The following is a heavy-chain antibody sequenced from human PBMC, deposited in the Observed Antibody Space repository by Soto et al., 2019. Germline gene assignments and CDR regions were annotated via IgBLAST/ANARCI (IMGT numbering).Heavy chain of an antibody. J-gene: IGHJ5*02. CDR1: GFTFSSSG. CDR2: IVVGSGNT. CDR3: AAHVAPTDPYNWFKP. V-gene: IGHV1-58*02. Sequence: SVKVSCKASGFTFSSSGIHWVRQARGQRLEWIGWIVVGSGNTNYAQKFQERVTITRDVSTNTAYMELTSLRSEDTAVYYCAAHVAPTDPYNWFKPWHKGPRVTVCS. D-gene: IGHD1-1*01.